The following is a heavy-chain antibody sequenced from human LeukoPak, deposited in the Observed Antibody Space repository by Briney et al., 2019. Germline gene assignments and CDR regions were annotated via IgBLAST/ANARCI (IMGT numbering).Heavy chain of an antibody. CDR2: ISGSGGST. J-gene: IGHJ6*03. V-gene: IGHV3-23*01. CDR1: GFTFSSYS. D-gene: IGHD2-15*01. Sequence: GGSLRLSCAASGFTFSSYSMNWVRQAPGKGLEWVSAISGSGGSTYYADSVKGRFTISRDNSKNTLYLQMNSLRAEDTAVYYCASLGYCSGGSCYSYYYYYYYMDVWGKGTTVTVSS. CDR3: ASLGYCSGGSCYSYYYYYYYMDV.